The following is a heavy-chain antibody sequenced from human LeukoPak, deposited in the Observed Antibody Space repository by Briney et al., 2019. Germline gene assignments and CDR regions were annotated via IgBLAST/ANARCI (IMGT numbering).Heavy chain of an antibody. CDR3: ARDPDSLYYYDSSGRDY. D-gene: IGHD3-22*01. V-gene: IGHV3-7*01. CDR2: IKQDGSEK. CDR1: GFTFSSYW. J-gene: IGHJ4*02. Sequence: GGSLILSCAASGFTFSSYWMSWVRQAPGKGLEWVANIKQDGSEKYYVDSVEGRLTISRGNAKNSLYLPKNSLRTEDTVVYYCARDPDSLYYYDSSGRDYWGQGTLVTVSS.